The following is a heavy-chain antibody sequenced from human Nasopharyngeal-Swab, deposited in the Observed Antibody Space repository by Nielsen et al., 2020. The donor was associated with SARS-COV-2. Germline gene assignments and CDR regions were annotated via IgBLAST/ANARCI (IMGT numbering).Heavy chain of an antibody. V-gene: IGHV1-2*04. CDR2: INPNSGGT. CDR3: ARDLRLAPNYYYGMDV. D-gene: IGHD3-9*01. Sequence: WVRQAPGQGLEWMGWINPNSGGTNYAQKFQGWVTMTRDTSISTAYMELGRLRSDDTAVYYCARDLRLAPNYYYGMDVWGQGTTVTVSS. J-gene: IGHJ6*02.